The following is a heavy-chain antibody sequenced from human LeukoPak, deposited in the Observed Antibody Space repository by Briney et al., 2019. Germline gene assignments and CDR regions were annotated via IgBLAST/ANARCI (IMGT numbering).Heavy chain of an antibody. D-gene: IGHD3-10*01. J-gene: IGHJ3*02. CDR1: GFTFSSYE. CDR3: ASPAGGPLDAFDI. V-gene: IGHV3-48*03. CDR2: ISSSGSTI. Sequence: SGGSLRLSCAASGFTFSSYEMNWVSQAPGKGLEWVSYISSSGSTIYYADSVRGRFTISRDNAKNSLYLQMNSLRAEDTAVYYCASPAGGPLDAFDIWGQGTMVTVSS.